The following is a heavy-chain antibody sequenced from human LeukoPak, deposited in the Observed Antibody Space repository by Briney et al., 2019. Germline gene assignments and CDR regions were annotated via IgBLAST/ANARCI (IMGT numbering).Heavy chain of an antibody. D-gene: IGHD3-16*02. Sequence: GGSLRLSCAASGFTFNSYSMNWVRQAPGKGLEWVSSISSSSSYIYYADSVKGRFTISRDNAKNSLYLQMNSLRAEDTAVYYCARGQNDYVWGSYRSYWGQGTLVTVSS. CDR1: GFTFNSYS. CDR3: ARGQNDYVWGSYRSY. CDR2: ISSSSSYI. J-gene: IGHJ4*02. V-gene: IGHV3-21*01.